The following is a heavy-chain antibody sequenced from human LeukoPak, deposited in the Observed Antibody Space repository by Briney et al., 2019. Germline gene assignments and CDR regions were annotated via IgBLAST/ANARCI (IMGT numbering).Heavy chain of an antibody. CDR3: ARRVGQQLAFDY. CDR2: IYPGDSDT. Sequence: GAALQISFEGSGYSFTSYWIGWVRPMPGKGLEWMGIIYPGDSDTRYSPSFQGQVTISADKSISTAYLQWSSLKASDTAMYYCARRVGQQLAFDYWGQGTLVTVSS. CDR1: GYSFTSYW. D-gene: IGHD6-13*01. J-gene: IGHJ4*02. V-gene: IGHV5-51*01.